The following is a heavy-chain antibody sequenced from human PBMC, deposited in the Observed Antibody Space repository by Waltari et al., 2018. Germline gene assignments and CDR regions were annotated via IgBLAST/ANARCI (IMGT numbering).Heavy chain of an antibody. D-gene: IGHD4-17*01. CDR1: AFTFSSYS. J-gene: IGHJ4*02. Sequence: EVQLVESGGGLVKPGGSLRLSCAASAFTFSSYSLNWVRQAPGKGLEWVACISTSTKYIRYADAVKGRFTISRDNAKNSLYLQMNNLRAEDTAVYYCAPTAVTYDYWGQGILVTVAS. V-gene: IGHV3-21*01. CDR3: APTAVTYDY. CDR2: ISTSTKYI.